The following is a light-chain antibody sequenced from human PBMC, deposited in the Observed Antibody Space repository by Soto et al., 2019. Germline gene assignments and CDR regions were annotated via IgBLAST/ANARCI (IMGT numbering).Light chain of an antibody. J-gene: IGKJ2*01. Sequence: EIVLTQSPGTLSLSPGERATLSCRASQSVSSSYLAWYQHKPGQAPRLLIYGASSRATGIPDRFSGSGSGTDFTLNISRLEPEDFAVYYCQQYGSSPPTFGQGTKLEIK. CDR1: QSVSSSY. CDR2: GAS. CDR3: QQYGSSPPT. V-gene: IGKV3-20*01.